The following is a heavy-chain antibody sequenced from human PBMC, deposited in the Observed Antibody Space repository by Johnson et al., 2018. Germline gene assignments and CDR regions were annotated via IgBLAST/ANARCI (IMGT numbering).Heavy chain of an antibody. CDR3: ARASHSNNGYHDGLDV. CDR2: INPSGGST. CDR1: GYTFTSYH. J-gene: IGHJ6*02. Sequence: QVQLVESGAEVKKPGASVKVSCKASGYTFTSYHVHWVRQAPGQGLEWMGIINPSGGSTTYSQKLQGRVTVTRDTSTSTVYMEVNSLRSGDTAVYYCARASHSNNGYHDGLDVWGQGTTVTVSS. V-gene: IGHV1-46*04. D-gene: IGHD1/OR15-1a*01.